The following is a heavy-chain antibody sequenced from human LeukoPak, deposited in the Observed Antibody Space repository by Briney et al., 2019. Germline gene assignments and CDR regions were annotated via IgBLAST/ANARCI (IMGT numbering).Heavy chain of an antibody. D-gene: IGHD3-22*01. V-gene: IGHV1-18*01. CDR1: GYTFTSYG. CDR3: AREAYCDSSGYGRALATDY. Sequence: ASVKVSCKASGYTFTSYGISWVRQAPGQGLEWMGWISAYNGNTNYAQKLQGRVTMTTDTSTSTAYMELRSLRSDDTAVYYCAREAYCDSSGYGRALATDYWGQGTLVTVSS. J-gene: IGHJ4*02. CDR2: ISAYNGNT.